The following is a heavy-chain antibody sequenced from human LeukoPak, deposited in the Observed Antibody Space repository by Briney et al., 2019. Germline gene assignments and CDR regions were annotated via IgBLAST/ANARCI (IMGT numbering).Heavy chain of an antibody. V-gene: IGHV3-23*01. CDR1: GFTFSSYA. Sequence: GGSLRLSCAASGFTFSSYAMSWVRQAPGKGLEWVSAISGSGGSTYYADSVKGRFTISRDNSKNTLYLQMNSLRAEDTAVYYCAFQRDGYNSFDYWGQGTLVTVSS. CDR3: AFQRDGYNSFDY. CDR2: ISGSGGST. D-gene: IGHD5-24*01. J-gene: IGHJ4*02.